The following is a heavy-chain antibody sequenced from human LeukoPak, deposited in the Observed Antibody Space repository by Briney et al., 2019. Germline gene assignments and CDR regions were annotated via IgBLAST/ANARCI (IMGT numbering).Heavy chain of an antibody. Sequence: ASVKVSCKASGHTFTSHYINWVRQAPGQGLEWMGISNPNSGATDSAQTFKGRLTLTRDTSTSTFYMELSSLRSADTAVYFCSRSEYYGAGSFDYWGQGTLVTVSS. J-gene: IGHJ4*02. D-gene: IGHD3-10*01. CDR3: SRSEYYGAGSFDY. V-gene: IGHV1-46*01. CDR2: SNPNSGAT. CDR1: GHTFTSHY.